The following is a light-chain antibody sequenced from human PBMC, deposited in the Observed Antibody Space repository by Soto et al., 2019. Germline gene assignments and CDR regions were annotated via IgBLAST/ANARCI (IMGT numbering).Light chain of an antibody. CDR1: SSDTAGYNY. V-gene: IGLV2-14*01. J-gene: IGLJ1*01. CDR2: EVS. CDR3: SSYTTSNTPLYV. Sequence: QSVLTQPASVSGSPGQSITISCTGTSSDTAGYNYVSWYQQHPGKAPKLMIYEVSNRPSGVSNRFSGSQSGNTASLTISGLQAEDEANYYCSSYTTSNTPLYVFGTGTKVT.